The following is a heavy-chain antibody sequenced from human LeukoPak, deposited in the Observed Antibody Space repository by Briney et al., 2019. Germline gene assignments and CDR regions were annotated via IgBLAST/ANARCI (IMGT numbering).Heavy chain of an antibody. CDR2: IYYSGST. Sequence: SETLSLTCTVSGGSISSSSYYWGWIRQPPGKGLEWIGSIYYSGSTNYNPSLKSRVTISVDKSKNQFSLKLSSVTAADTAVYYCARGTVGDYGDLNWFDPWGQGTLVTVSS. D-gene: IGHD4-17*01. CDR3: ARGTVGDYGDLNWFDP. J-gene: IGHJ5*02. CDR1: GGSISSSSYY. V-gene: IGHV4-39*07.